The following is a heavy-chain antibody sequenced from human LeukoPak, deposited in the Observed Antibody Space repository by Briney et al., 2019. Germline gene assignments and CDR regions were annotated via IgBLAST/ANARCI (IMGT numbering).Heavy chain of an antibody. CDR3: VTYYFDSSGPKKNY. Sequence: SETLTLTCAVYGGSFSGYYWSWIRQPPGKGLEWIGEINHSGSTNYNPSLKSRVTISVDTSKKQFSLKLSSVTAADTAVYYCVTYYFDSSGPKKNYWGQGTLVTVSS. CDR2: INHSGST. J-gene: IGHJ4*02. D-gene: IGHD3-22*01. CDR1: GGSFSGYY. V-gene: IGHV4-34*01.